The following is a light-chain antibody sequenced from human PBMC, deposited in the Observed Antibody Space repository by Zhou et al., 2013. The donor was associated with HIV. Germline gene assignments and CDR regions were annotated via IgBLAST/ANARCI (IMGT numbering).Light chain of an antibody. V-gene: IGLV1-44*01. J-gene: IGLJ2*01. Sequence: QSVLIQPASASGTPGQSVTISCSGSSSNVGSHSVNWYQQVPGTAPKLLIYRNSLRPSGVPDRFSGSKSGTSASLVISGLQSEDEADYYCTSWNDSLNGPTFGGGTRLTAL. CDR1: SSNVGSHS. CDR2: RNS. CDR3: TSWNDSLNGPT.